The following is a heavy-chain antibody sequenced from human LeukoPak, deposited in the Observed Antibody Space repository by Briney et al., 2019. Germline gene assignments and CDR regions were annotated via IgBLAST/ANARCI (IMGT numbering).Heavy chain of an antibody. D-gene: IGHD4-17*01. J-gene: IGHJ6*03. Sequence: SVKVSCKASGGTFSSYAISWVRQAPGQGLEWMGGIIPLFGTVNYAQKFQGRVTITTDESPSTAYMELSSLRSEDTAVYYCARAYGDYVSANYYYYYMDVWGKGTTVTVSS. CDR1: GGTFSSYA. CDR3: ARAYGDYVSANYYYYYMDV. CDR2: IIPLFGTV. V-gene: IGHV1-69*05.